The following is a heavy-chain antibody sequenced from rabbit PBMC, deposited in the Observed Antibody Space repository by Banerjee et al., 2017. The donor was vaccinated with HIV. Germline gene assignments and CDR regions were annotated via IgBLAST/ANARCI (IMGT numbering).Heavy chain of an antibody. CDR2: IYTGSSGTT. J-gene: IGHJ4*01. CDR3: ARSYGDSRDYPLYL. CDR1: GIDFSSYG. D-gene: IGHD2-1*01. V-gene: IGHV1S45*01. Sequence: QEQLVESGGGLVTLGGSLKLSCKASGIDFSSYGISWVRQAPGKGLEWIACIYTGSSGTTYYASWAKGRFTISKTSSTTVTLQMTSLTAADTATYFCARSYGDSRDYPLYLWGPGTLVTVS.